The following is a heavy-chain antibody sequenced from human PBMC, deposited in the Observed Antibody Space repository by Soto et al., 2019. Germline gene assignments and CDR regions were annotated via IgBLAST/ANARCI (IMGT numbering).Heavy chain of an antibody. D-gene: IGHD1-26*01. J-gene: IGHJ4*02. V-gene: IGHV3-23*01. CDR3: ARRGSGSYYDY. CDR1: GFTFSSYA. CDR2: ISGSGGST. Sequence: EVQLLESGGGLVQPGGSLRLSCAASGFTFSSYAMRWVRQAPGKGLEWVSAISGSGGSTYFADSVKGRFTISRDNSKNTLYLQMNSLRAEDTAVYYCARRGSGSYYDYWGQGTLVTVSS.